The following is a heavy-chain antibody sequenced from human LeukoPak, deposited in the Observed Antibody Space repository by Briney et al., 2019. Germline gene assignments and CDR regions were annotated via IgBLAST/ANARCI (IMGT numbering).Heavy chain of an antibody. J-gene: IGHJ4*02. CDR1: GGSISSSNW. V-gene: IGHV4-4*02. D-gene: IGHD3-22*01. CDR2: IYHSGST. CDR3: ARWFLYYDSSGYYKREGNYFDY. Sequence: SETLSLTCAVSGGSISSSNWWSWVRQPPGKGLEWIGEIYHSGSTNYNPSLKSRVTISVDKSKNQFSLKLSSVTAADTAVYYCARWFLYYDSSGYYKREGNYFDYWGQGTLVTVSS.